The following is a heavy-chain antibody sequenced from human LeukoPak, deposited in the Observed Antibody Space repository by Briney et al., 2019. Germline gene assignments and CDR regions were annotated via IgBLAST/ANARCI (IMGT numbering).Heavy chain of an antibody. CDR1: GYTFTGYY. D-gene: IGHD2-2*01. V-gene: IGHV1-2*06. J-gene: IGHJ5*02. CDR2: INPNSGGT. CDR3: ARRYCSSTSCLNWFDP. Sequence: ASVKVSCKASGYTFTGYYMHWVRQAPGQGLEWMGRINPNSGGTNYAQKLQGRVTMTRDTSISTAYMELSRLRSDDTAVYYCARRYCSSTSCLNWFDPWGQGTLVTVSS.